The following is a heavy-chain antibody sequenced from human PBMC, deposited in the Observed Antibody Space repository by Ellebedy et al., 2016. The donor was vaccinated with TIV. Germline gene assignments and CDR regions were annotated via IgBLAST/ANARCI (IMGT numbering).Heavy chain of an antibody. CDR2: VYGMGSP. V-gene: IGHV4-4*07. CDR1: GDSISSYY. D-gene: IGHD3-10*01. Sequence: MPSETLSLTCTISGDSISSYYWSWIRQRARKGLGWIGRVYGMGSPHFNPSLKSRVSMSLDTSKKKFSLKLGSVTAAATAVYYWAGEGIRGVRGIDLWGQGTLVTVSS. J-gene: IGHJ5*02. CDR3: AGEGIRGVRGIDL.